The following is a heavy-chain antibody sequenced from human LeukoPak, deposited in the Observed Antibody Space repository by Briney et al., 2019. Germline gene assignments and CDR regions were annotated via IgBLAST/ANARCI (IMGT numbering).Heavy chain of an antibody. Sequence: PSETLSLTCTVSGGSISSHYWSWIRQPPGKGLEWIGYIYYSGSTNYNPSLKSRVTISVDTSKNQFSLKLSSVTAADTAVYYCARELTYYYDSSGYYPDAFDIWGQGTMVTLSS. CDR1: GGSISSHY. CDR2: IYYSGST. V-gene: IGHV4-59*11. CDR3: ARELTYYYDSSGYYPDAFDI. J-gene: IGHJ3*02. D-gene: IGHD3-22*01.